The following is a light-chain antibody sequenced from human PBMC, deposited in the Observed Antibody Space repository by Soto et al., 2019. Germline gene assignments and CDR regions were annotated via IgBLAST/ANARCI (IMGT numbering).Light chain of an antibody. CDR2: GAS. CDR1: QSVSSSY. V-gene: IGKV3-20*01. Sequence: EIVLTQSPGTLSLSPGERATLSCRASQSVSSSYLAWYRQVHGQAPRLLIHGASNRATGIPDRFNGSGSGTDFTLTISRLEPEDSAVYYCQQYDTLPRTFGQGTKVDI. CDR3: QQYDTLPRT. J-gene: IGKJ1*01.